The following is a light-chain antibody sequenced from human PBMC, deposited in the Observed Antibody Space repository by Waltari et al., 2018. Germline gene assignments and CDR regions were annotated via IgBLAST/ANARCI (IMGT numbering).Light chain of an antibody. CDR1: QVIDHS. CDR3: QQYKTYPFT. V-gene: IGKV1-16*02. J-gene: IGKJ5*01. CDR2: AAV. Sequence: DVQMTQSPSSLSASVGDRVAITSRARQVIDHSLAWFQQKPGRAPKPLIYAAVSLQTGVPPKFRGSGFGTHFTLTITSLQPEEFASYYCQQYKTYPFTFGQGTRLDIK.